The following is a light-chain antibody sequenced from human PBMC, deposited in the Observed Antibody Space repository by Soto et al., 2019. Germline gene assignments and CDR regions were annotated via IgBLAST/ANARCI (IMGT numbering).Light chain of an antibody. V-gene: IGKV1-27*01. CDR2: GAS. Sequence: DIQMTQSPSSLSASVGDRVTITCRASQGIRHYLAWYQQKQGKVPKLLIYGASTLQSGVPSRFSGSGSGTDFTLTISSLQPEDIATYYCQKYHSAPRTFGQGTKVDIK. CDR3: QKYHSAPRT. CDR1: QGIRHY. J-gene: IGKJ1*01.